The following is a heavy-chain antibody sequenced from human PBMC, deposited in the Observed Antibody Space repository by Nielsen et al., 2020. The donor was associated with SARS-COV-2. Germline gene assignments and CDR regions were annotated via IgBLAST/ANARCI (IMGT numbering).Heavy chain of an antibody. CDR3: ARVWGSYYHFDY. J-gene: IGHJ4*02. D-gene: IGHD1-26*01. V-gene: IGHV3-33*01. Sequence: SLKISCAASGFTFSSYGMHWVRQAPGKGLEWVAVIWYDGSNKYYADSVKGRFTISRDNSKNTLYLQMNSLRAEDTAVYYCARVWGSYYHFDYWGQGTLVTVSS. CDR2: IWYDGSNK. CDR1: GFTFSSYG.